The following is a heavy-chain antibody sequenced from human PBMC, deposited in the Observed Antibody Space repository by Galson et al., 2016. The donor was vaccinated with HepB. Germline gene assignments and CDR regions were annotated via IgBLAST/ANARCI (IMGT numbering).Heavy chain of an antibody. J-gene: IGHJ4*02. CDR1: GYSFTNYW. V-gene: IGHV5-51*01. Sequence: QSGAEVKKPGESLKISCKASGYSFTNYWIAWVRQMPGKGLEWMGIIWTGDSETRYSPSVQGQVTLSVDKSMRTAYLQRSSLKASDTAMYDCAKHRGGGANCGGVCFAGVWGQGTLVTVSS. CDR3: AKHRGGGANCGGVCFAGV. CDR2: IWTGDSET. D-gene: IGHD2-21*02.